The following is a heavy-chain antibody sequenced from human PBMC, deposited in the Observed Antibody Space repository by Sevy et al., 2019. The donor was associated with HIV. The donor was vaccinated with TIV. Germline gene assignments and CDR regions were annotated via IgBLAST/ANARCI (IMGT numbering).Heavy chain of an antibody. CDR3: AKESGSYYDFWSGHDAFPI. CDR2: ISYDGSSK. Sequence: GGSLRLSCAASGFNFSSYGMHWVRQAPGKGLEWVAVISYDGSSKYYADSVKGRFTISRDNSKNTVYLQINRLRAEDTAVYYCAKESGSYYDFWSGHDAFPIWGQGTMVTVSS. V-gene: IGHV3-30*18. D-gene: IGHD3-3*01. CDR1: GFNFSSYG. J-gene: IGHJ3*02.